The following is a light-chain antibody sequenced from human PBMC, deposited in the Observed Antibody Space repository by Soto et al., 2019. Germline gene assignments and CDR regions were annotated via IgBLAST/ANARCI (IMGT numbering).Light chain of an antibody. CDR2: WAS. Sequence: DIVMTQSPDSLAVSLGERATINCKSSQSILYSSDNKSYLAWYQQRAGQPPKLLIYWASTRESGVPDRFSGSGSGADFTLTISSLQAEDVAVYYCQQSYDTPYTFGQGTKLEIK. CDR3: QQSYDTPYT. CDR1: QSILYSSDNKSY. J-gene: IGKJ2*01. V-gene: IGKV4-1*01.